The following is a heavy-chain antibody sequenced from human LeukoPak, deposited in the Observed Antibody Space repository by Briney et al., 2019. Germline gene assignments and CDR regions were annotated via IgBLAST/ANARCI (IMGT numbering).Heavy chain of an antibody. Sequence: ASVKVSCKASGYTFTGYYMHWVRQAPGQGLEWMGWINPNSGGTNYAQKFQGRVTMTRDTSISTAYMELSRLRSDDTAVYYCARDRAPDYYYYMDVWGKGATVTVSS. V-gene: IGHV1-2*02. J-gene: IGHJ6*03. CDR1: GYTFTGYY. CDR3: ARDRAPDYYYYMDV. CDR2: INPNSGGT. D-gene: IGHD1-26*01.